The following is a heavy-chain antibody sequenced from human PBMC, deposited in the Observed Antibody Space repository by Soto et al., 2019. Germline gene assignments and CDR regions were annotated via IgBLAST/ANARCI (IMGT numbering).Heavy chain of an antibody. D-gene: IGHD2-2*02. J-gene: IGHJ3*01. CDR1: GFTFSSYS. CDR2: ISSRSSVI. Sequence: EVQLVESGGGLVKPGGSLRLSCVDSGFTFSSYSMNWVRQAPGKGLEWVASISSRSSVIWYTDSLKGRFTISRDNAKNSLYLQMNSLRAEDTAVYYCLRGGRGYTRDGVLDVWGQGTMVTVSS. CDR3: LRGGRGYTRDGVLDV. V-gene: IGHV3-21*06.